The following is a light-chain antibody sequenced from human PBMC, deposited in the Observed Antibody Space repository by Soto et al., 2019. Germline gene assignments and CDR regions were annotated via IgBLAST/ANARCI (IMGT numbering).Light chain of an antibody. V-gene: IGLV1-44*01. CDR1: SSNIGSNS. J-gene: IGLJ2*01. CDR2: SNT. Sequence: QSVLTQPPSASGTPRQRVTISCSGSSSNIGSNSVNWYQQLPGTAPHLLIYSNTQRPSGVPDRFSGSKSGTSASLAISGLQSEDEAAYYCAAWDDSLNGPVFGGGTKLTVL. CDR3: AAWDDSLNGPV.